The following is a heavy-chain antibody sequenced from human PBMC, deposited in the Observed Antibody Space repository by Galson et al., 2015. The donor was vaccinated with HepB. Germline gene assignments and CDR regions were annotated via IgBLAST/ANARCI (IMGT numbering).Heavy chain of an antibody. J-gene: IGHJ6*02. CDR1: GGTFSSYA. CDR3: ASPYYYDSSGYYDPYYYGMDV. CDR2: IIPIFGTA. D-gene: IGHD3-22*01. V-gene: IGHV1-69*13. Sequence: SVKVSCKASGGTFSSYAISWVRQAPGQGLEWMGGIIPIFGTANYAQKFRGRVTITADESTSTAYMELSSLRSEDTAVYYCASPYYYDSSGYYDPYYYGMDVWGQGTTVTVSS.